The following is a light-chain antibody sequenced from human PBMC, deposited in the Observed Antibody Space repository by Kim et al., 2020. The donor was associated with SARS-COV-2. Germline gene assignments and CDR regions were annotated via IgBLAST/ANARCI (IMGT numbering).Light chain of an antibody. J-gene: IGKJ4*01. V-gene: IGKV1-27*01. CDR3: QEYNSAPPLI. CDR1: QGIHNY. CDR2: GAS. Sequence: DIQMTQSPSFLSASVGDRVTITCRASQGIHNYLAWYQQKPGKVPKVLIHGASTLQSGVPSRFSGSGSGTDFTLTIDSLQPGDVATYYCQEYNSAPPLIFGGGTKVDIK.